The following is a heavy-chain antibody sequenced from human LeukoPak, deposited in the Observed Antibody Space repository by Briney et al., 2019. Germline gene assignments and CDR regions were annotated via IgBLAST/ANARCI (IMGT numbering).Heavy chain of an antibody. V-gene: IGHV4-39*01. CDR1: GVSIRSDTYY. Sequence: SETLSLTCIVSGVSIRSDTYYWGWIRQPPGKGLEWIGNYHNGNSYYNPSLKSRVTISEDTSGNQFSLRVTSVTAADTAVYYCARLWYSTGLYFYYYVDVWGEGTTVTVSS. J-gene: IGHJ6*03. D-gene: IGHD6-25*01. CDR3: ARLWYSTGLYFYYYVDV. CDR2: YHNGNS.